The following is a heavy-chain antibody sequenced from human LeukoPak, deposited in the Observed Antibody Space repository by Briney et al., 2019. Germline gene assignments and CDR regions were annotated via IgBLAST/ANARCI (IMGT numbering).Heavy chain of an antibody. V-gene: IGHV3-23*01. D-gene: IGHD3-22*01. J-gene: IGHJ4*02. CDR3: AKRGVVIRVILVGFHKEAYYFDS. CDR2: ISDSGGRT. Sequence: AGTLRLSCAVSGITLSNYGMSWVRQAPGKGLEWVAGISDSGGRTNYADPVKGRFTISRDNPKNTIYLQMNSLRAEDTAVYFCAKRGVVIRVILVGFHKEAYYFDSWGQGALVTVSS. CDR1: GITLSNYG.